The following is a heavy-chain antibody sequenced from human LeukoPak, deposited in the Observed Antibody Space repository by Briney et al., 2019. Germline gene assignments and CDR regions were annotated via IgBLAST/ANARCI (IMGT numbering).Heavy chain of an antibody. J-gene: IGHJ4*02. Sequence: IYPGHSDTRYSPSFQGQVTISADKSISTAYLQWSSLKASDTAMYYCARSVGGYSYGYSSDYWGQGTLVTVSS. D-gene: IGHD5-18*01. CDR3: ARSVGGYSYGYSSDY. CDR2: IYPGHSDT. V-gene: IGHV5-51*01.